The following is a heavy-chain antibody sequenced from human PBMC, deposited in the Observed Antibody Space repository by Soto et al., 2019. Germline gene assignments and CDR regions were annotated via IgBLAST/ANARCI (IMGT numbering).Heavy chain of an antibody. CDR1: GFTFSSYG. CDR2: ISYDGSNK. Sequence: PGGSLRLSCAASGFTFSSYGMHWVRQAPGKGLEWVAVISYDGSNKYYADSVKGRFTISRDNSKNTLYLQMNSLRAEDTAVYYCAKDLWRVVVAAPFDYWGQGTLVTVSS. D-gene: IGHD2-15*01. J-gene: IGHJ4*02. V-gene: IGHV3-30*18. CDR3: AKDLWRVVVAAPFDY.